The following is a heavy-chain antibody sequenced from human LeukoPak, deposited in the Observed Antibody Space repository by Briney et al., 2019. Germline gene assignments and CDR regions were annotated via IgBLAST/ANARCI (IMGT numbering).Heavy chain of an antibody. J-gene: IGHJ4*02. CDR2: ISGSGGST. CDR3: AKDRREVVAATPDY. D-gene: IGHD2-15*01. Sequence: GGSLRLSCVASGFTFSSYAMSWVRQAPGKGLEWVSAISGSGGSTYYADSVKGRFTISRDNSKNTLYLQMNSLRAEDTAVYYCAKDRREVVAATPDYWGQGTLVTVSS. V-gene: IGHV3-23*01. CDR1: GFTFSSYA.